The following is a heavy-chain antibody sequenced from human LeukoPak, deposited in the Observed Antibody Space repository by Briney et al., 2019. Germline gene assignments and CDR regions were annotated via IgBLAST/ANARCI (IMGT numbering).Heavy chain of an antibody. CDR1: GGTFSNYA. V-gene: IGHV1-18*01. CDR2: ISAYNGNT. Sequence: ASVKVSCKASGGTFSNYAISWVRQAPGQGLEWMGWISAYNGNTNYAQKLQGRVTMTTDTSTSTAYMELRSLRSDDTAVYYCARDPAYYDSSDEAFDIWGQGTMVTVSS. CDR3: ARDPAYYDSSDEAFDI. D-gene: IGHD3-22*01. J-gene: IGHJ3*02.